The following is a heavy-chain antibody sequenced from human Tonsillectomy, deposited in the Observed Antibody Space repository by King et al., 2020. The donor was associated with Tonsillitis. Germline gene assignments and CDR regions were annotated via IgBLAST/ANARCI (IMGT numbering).Heavy chain of an antibody. CDR1: GYTFTGYY. CDR2: INPNSGGT. D-gene: IGHD1-26*01. V-gene: IGHV1-2*04. J-gene: IGHJ4*02. CDR3: AREGIVGAIDY. Sequence: QLVQSGAEVKKPGASVKVSCKASGYTFTGYYMHWVRQAPGQGLEWMGWINPNSGGTNYVQKFQGWVTMTRDTSISTAYMELSRLRSDDTAVYYCAREGIVGAIDYWGQGTLVTVSS.